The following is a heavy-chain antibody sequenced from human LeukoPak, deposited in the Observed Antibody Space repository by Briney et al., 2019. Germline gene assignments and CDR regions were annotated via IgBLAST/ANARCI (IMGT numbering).Heavy chain of an antibody. D-gene: IGHD6-19*01. Sequence: SETLSLTCTVSGGSISSYYWSWIRQPAGKGLEWIGRIYTSGSTNYNPSLKSRVTMSVDTSKNQFSLKLSSVTAADTAVYYCARVSRYSSGWYGYYYYYMDVWGKGTTVTVSS. CDR2: IYTSGST. CDR3: ARVSRYSSGWYGYYYYYMDV. J-gene: IGHJ6*03. V-gene: IGHV4-4*07. CDR1: GGSISSYY.